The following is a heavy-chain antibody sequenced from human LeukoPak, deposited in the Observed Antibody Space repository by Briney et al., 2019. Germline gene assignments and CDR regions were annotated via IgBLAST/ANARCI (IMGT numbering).Heavy chain of an antibody. CDR3: AGTYGSGTFDY. J-gene: IGHJ4*02. CDR1: GFTFSDYY. D-gene: IGHD3-10*01. V-gene: IGHV3-11*03. CDR2: ISSSSSYT. Sequence: GGSLRLSCAASGFTFSDYYMSWIRQAPGKGLEWVSYISSSSSYTNYADSVKGRFTISRDNAKNSLYLQMNSLRAEDTVVYYCAGTYGSGTFDYWGQGTLVTVSS.